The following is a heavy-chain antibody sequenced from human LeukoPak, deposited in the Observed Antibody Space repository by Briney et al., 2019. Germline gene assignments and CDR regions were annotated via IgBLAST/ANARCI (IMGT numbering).Heavy chain of an antibody. J-gene: IGHJ3*02. Sequence: GGSLRLSCAASGFTFSSYSMNWVRQAPRKGLEWVSSISSSSSYIYYADSVKGRFTISRDNAKNSLYLQMNSLRAEDTAVYYCARDTGAQYAFDIWGQGTMVTVSS. V-gene: IGHV3-21*01. D-gene: IGHD1-26*01. CDR3: ARDTGAQYAFDI. CDR2: ISSSSSYI. CDR1: GFTFSSYS.